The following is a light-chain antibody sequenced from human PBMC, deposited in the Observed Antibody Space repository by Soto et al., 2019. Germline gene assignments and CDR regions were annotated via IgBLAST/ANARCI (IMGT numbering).Light chain of an antibody. CDR1: SSNIGSNT. Sequence: QSGLTQPPSASGTPGQRVTISCCGSSSNIGSNTVTWYQQLPGTAPKLLIYNNNQRPSGVPDRFSGSKSGTSASLAISGLQSEDQADYYCEAWDDSLNGYVFGTGTRSPS. V-gene: IGLV1-44*01. J-gene: IGLJ1*01. CDR2: NNN. CDR3: EAWDDSLNGYV.